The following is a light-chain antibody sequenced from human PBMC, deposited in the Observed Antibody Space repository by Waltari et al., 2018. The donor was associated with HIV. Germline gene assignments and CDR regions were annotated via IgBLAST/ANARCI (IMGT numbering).Light chain of an antibody. CDR3: SSYTSRVTYV. CDR1: SNDVGGSNY. CDR2: DVS. V-gene: IGLV2-14*03. J-gene: IGLJ1*01. Sequence: ALTQPASVSGSPGQSITISCTGTSNDVGGSNYVSWHQQHPGEAPKLIIHDVSDRPSGISNRFSGSKSGNTASLTISGLQTEDEADYYCSSYTSRVTYVFGTGTRVTVL.